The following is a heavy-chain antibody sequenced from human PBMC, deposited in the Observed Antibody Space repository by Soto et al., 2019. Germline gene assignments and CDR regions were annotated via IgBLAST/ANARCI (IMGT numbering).Heavy chain of an antibody. J-gene: IGHJ4*02. CDR1: GFTFSDYY. Sequence: GGSLRLSCAASGFTFSDYYMSWIRQAPEKGLEWVSYISSTGSYTNYADSVRGRFTISRDNAKNSLYLQMNSLRAEDTAVYYCARERNGYNSIFDYWGQGTLVTVSS. V-gene: IGHV3-11*05. CDR2: ISSTGSYT. D-gene: IGHD5-12*01. CDR3: ARERNGYNSIFDY.